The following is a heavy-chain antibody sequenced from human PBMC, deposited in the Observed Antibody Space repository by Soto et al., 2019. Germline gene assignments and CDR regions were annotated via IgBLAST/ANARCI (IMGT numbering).Heavy chain of an antibody. CDR1: GFTVSSNY. Sequence: GGSLRLSCAASGFTVSSNYMSWVRQAPGKGLEWVSVIYIGGSTYYADSVKGRFTISRDNSKNTLYLQMNSLRAEDTAVYYCARGPRYSYGSLDYWGQGTLVTVSS. J-gene: IGHJ4*01. CDR2: IYIGGST. D-gene: IGHD5-18*01. V-gene: IGHV3-53*01. CDR3: ARGPRYSYGSLDY.